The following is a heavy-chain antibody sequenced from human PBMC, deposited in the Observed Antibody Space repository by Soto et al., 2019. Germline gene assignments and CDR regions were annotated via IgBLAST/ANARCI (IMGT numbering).Heavy chain of an antibody. CDR2: IYPADSDT. D-gene: IGHD6-19*01. CDR1: GFNFTTSW. Sequence: GESLKISCKGSGFNFTTSWIGWVRQMSGKGLEWMGIIYPADSDTRYSPSFQGRVTISADKSISTAYLQWNSLKASDTAIYYCARQKGYTSAWYTPFYYDAWGQGTLVTVSS. J-gene: IGHJ4*02. V-gene: IGHV5-51*01. CDR3: ARQKGYTSAWYTPFYYDA.